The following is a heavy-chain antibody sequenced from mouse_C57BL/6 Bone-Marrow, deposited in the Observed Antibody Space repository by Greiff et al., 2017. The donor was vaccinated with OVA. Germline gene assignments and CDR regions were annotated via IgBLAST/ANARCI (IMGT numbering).Heavy chain of an antibody. CDR3: ARGILLDY. CDR2: ISYDGSN. Sequence: EVHLVESGPGLVKPSQSLSLTCSVTGYSITSGYYWNWIRQFPGNKLEWMGYISYDGSNNYNPSLKNRISITRDTSKNQFFLKLNSVTTEDTATYYCARGILLDYWGQGTTLTVSS. J-gene: IGHJ2*01. V-gene: IGHV3-6*01. CDR1: GYSITSGYY. D-gene: IGHD2-10*01.